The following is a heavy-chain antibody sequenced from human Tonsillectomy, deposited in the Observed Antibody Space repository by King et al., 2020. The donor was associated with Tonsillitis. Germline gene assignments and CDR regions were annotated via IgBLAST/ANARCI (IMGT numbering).Heavy chain of an antibody. CDR2: ISSSSSTI. J-gene: IGHJ4*02. Sequence: VQLVESGGGLVQPGGSLRLSCAASGFTFSSYSMNWVRQAPGKGLEWVSYISSSSSTIYYADSVKGRFTISRDNAKNSLYLQMNSLRDEDTAVYYCARCANYDILTGPPPDYWGQGTLVTVSS. CDR3: ARCANYDILTGPPPDY. CDR1: GFTFSSYS. V-gene: IGHV3-48*02. D-gene: IGHD3-9*01.